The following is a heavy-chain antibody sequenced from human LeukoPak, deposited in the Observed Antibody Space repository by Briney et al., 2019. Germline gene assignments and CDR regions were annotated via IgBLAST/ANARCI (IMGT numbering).Heavy chain of an antibody. D-gene: IGHD1-1*01. Sequence: ASVKVSCKASGYTXSSYGFSWVRQAPGQGLEWMGWINAYNGNTNYAQNPQGRVTMTTDTSTSTAYMELRSLRSDDTAVYYCARRQGTTLNFDYWGQGTLVTVSS. CDR3: ARRQGTTLNFDY. CDR1: GYTXSSYG. CDR2: INAYNGNT. V-gene: IGHV1-18*01. J-gene: IGHJ4*02.